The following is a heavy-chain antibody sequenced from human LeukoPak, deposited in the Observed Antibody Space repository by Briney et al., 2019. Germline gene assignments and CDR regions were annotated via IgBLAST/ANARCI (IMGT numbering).Heavy chain of an antibody. CDR2: IYPGDSDT. CDR1: GYSFTTYW. J-gene: IGHJ4*02. CDR3: ATQIRDSSGYYSYYFDY. D-gene: IGHD3-22*01. Sequence: GESLKISCKGSGYSFTTYWIGWVRQMPGRGLEWMGIIYPGDSDTRYSPSFQGQVTISADKSISTAYLQWSSLKASDTAMYYCATQIRDSSGYYSYYFDYWGQGTLVTVSS. V-gene: IGHV5-51*01.